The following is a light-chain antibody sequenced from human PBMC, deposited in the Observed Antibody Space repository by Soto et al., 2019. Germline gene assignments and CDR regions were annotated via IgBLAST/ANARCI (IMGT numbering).Light chain of an antibody. J-gene: IGKJ1*01. V-gene: IGKV3-11*01. CDR1: QSVSSF. CDR3: QQRSSWWT. Sequence: EIVLTQSPATLSLSPGERATLSCRASQSVSSFLAWYQQKPGQAPRLLIYDASNRATGIPARFSGSGSGTDFTLTIGSLEPEDFAVYYCQQRSSWWTVGQGTKVEIK. CDR2: DAS.